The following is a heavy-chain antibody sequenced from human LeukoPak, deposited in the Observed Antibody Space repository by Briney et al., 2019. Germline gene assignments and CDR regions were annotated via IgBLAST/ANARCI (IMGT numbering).Heavy chain of an antibody. J-gene: IGHJ4*02. CDR1: GGSFSGYY. V-gene: IGHV4-34*01. D-gene: IGHD6-19*01. Sequence: SETLSLTCAVYGGSFSGYYWSWIRQPPGNGLEWIGEINHSGSTNYNPSLKSRVTISVDTSKNQFSLKLSPVTAADTAVYYCARLGSRLNDADYWGQGAAVTVSS. CDR3: ARLGSRLNDADY. CDR2: INHSGST.